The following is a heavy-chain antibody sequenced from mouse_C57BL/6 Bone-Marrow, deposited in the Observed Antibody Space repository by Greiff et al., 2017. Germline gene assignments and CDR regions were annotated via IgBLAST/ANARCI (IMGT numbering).Heavy chain of an antibody. CDR2: IHPSDSDT. D-gene: IGHD2-3*01. CDR3: AKKGWLLRYWYFDV. V-gene: IGHV1-74*01. J-gene: IGHJ1*03. CDR1: GYTFTSYW. Sequence: QVQLKQSGTELVKPGASVKVSCKASGYTFTSYWMHWVKQRPGQGLEWIGRIHPSDSDTNYNQKFKGKATLTVDKSSSTAYMQLSSLTSEDSAVYYCAKKGWLLRYWYFDVWGTGTTVTVSS.